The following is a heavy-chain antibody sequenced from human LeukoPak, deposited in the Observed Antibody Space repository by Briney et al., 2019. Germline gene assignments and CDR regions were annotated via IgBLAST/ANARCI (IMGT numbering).Heavy chain of an antibody. D-gene: IGHD2-2*02. Sequence: SETLSLTCTVSGGSISSYYWSWIRQPPGKGLEWIGYIYYSGSTSYNPSLKSRVTISGDTSQNQFSLRLSSVTAADTAVYYCARLNTHSDAFDIWGQGTMVSVSS. V-gene: IGHV4-59*01. J-gene: IGHJ3*02. CDR3: ARLNTHSDAFDI. CDR2: IYYSGST. CDR1: GGSISSYY.